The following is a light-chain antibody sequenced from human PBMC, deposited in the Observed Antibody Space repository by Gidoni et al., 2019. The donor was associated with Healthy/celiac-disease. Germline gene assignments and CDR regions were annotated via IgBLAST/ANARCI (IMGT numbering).Light chain of an antibody. CDR1: QCLLPCNGYNY. Sequence: DIVTTQSLLSVPVTPGEPASISCSSSQCLLPCNGYNYLDWYLQKPGQSPQLLIYLGSNRASGVPDRFSGSGSGTDFTLKISRVEAEDVGVYYCMQALQTPLTFGEGTKVEIK. CDR2: LGS. J-gene: IGKJ4*01. CDR3: MQALQTPLT. V-gene: IGKV2-28*01.